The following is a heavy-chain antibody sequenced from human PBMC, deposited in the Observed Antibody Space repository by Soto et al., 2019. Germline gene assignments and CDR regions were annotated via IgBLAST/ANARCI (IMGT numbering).Heavy chain of an antibody. Sequence: QVQLVESGGGVVQPGRSLRLSCAASGFTFSSYAIHWVRQAPGKGLEWVSVISYDGSNKYYADSVKGRFTISRDNSKNTRYLQMNSLRAEDTAVYYCARDLGGSGNPPHHVGYYYYYYGMDVWGQGTTVTVSS. CDR1: GFTFSSYA. CDR3: ARDLGGSGNPPHHVGYYYYYYGMDV. J-gene: IGHJ6*02. CDR2: ISYDGSNK. V-gene: IGHV3-30-3*01. D-gene: IGHD3-10*01.